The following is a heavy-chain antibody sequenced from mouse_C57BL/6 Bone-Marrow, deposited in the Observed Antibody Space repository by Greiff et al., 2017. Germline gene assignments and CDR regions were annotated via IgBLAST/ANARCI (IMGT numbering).Heavy chain of an antibody. CDR2: IDPETGGT. V-gene: IGHV1-15*01. CDR1: GYTFTDYE. J-gene: IGHJ2*01. Sequence: QVQLQQSGAELVRPGASVTLSCKASGYTFTDYEMHWVKQTPVHGLEWIGAIDPETGGTAYNQKFKGKAILTADKSSSTAYMELRSLTSEDSAVYYCTRPPITTVVAGPFDYWGQGTTLTVSS. CDR3: TRPPITTVVAGPFDY. D-gene: IGHD1-1*01.